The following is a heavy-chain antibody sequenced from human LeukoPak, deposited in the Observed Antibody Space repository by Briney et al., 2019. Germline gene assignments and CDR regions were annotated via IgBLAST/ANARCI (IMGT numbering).Heavy chain of an antibody. CDR1: GFTFSSYE. D-gene: IGHD4-11*01. CDR3: AREDHSKYEY. CDR2: ISSSGSTI. Sequence: GGSLRLSCAASGFTFSSYEMNWVRQAPGKGLEWVSYISSSGSTIYYADSVKGRFTISKDNAKNSLYLQINSLRAEDTAVYYCAREDHSKYEYWGQGTLVTVSS. J-gene: IGHJ4*02. V-gene: IGHV3-48*03.